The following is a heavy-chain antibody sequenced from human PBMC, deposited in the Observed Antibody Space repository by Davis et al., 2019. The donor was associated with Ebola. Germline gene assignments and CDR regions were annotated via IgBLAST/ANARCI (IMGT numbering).Heavy chain of an antibody. J-gene: IGHJ5*02. Sequence: SETLSLTCTVSGGSISSSSYYWGWIRQPPGKGLEWIGSIYYSGSTYYNPSLKSRVTISVDTSKNQFPLKLSSVTAADTDVYYCARHDCSSTSCYSNWFDPWGQGTLVTVSS. V-gene: IGHV4-39*06. CDR1: GGSISSSSYY. CDR3: ARHDCSSTSCYSNWFDP. D-gene: IGHD2-2*02. CDR2: IYYSGST.